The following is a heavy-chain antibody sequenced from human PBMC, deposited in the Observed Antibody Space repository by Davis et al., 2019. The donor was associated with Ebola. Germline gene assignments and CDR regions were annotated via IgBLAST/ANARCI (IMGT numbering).Heavy chain of an antibody. J-gene: IGHJ3*02. CDR1: GFTFSTFH. D-gene: IGHD3-3*02. CDR3: AKAHFWSGHGAFDI. V-gene: IGHV3-74*01. Sequence: GESLNISCAASGFTFSTFHIHWVRQTPGKGLVWVARIDPDGTGTNYADSVKDRFTISRDNSKNTLYLQMNSLRAEDTAVYYCAKAHFWSGHGAFDIWGQGTMVTVSS. CDR2: IDPDGTGT.